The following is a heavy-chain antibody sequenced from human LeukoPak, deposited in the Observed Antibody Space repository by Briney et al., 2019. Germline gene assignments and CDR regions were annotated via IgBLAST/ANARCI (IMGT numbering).Heavy chain of an antibody. CDR1: GGTFSSYA. CDR2: IIPLLGIA. J-gene: IGHJ4*02. CDR3: ARVSVDTAMAYFDY. Sequence: GASLKVSCKASGGTFSSYAISWVRQAPGQALEWMGRIIPLLGIANYAQKLQGRVTINADKSTSTAYIELRRLRSEDTAVYYCARVSVDTAMAYFDYWGEGTLVSVCS. D-gene: IGHD5-18*01. V-gene: IGHV1-69*04.